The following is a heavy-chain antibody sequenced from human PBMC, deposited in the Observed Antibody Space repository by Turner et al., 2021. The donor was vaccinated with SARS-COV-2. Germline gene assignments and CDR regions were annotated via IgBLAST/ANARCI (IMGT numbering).Heavy chain of an antibody. CDR3: ARDPNAGYYYMDV. V-gene: IGHV3-33*01. CDR2: IWYDGSNK. D-gene: IGHD2-8*01. Sequence: QVQLVESGGGVVQPGRSLRLSCYASGFTFSSYGMHWVRQAPGKGLEWVAVIWYDGSNKYYADSVKGRFTVSRDNSKNTLYLQMNSLRAEDTAVYYCARDPNAGYYYMDVWGKGTTVTVSS. CDR1: GFTFSSYG. J-gene: IGHJ6*03.